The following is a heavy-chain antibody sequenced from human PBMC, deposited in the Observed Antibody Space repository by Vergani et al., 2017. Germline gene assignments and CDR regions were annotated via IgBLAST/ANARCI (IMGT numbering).Heavy chain of an antibody. V-gene: IGHV1-18*01. CDR2: ISAYNGNT. Sequence: QVQLVQSGAEVKKPGASVKVSCKASGYTFTSYGISWVRQAHGQGLEWMGWISAYNGNTNYAQKLQGRVTMTTDTSTSTAYMELRSLRSDDTAVYYCARVRITIFGVVILDLDYWGQGTLVTVSS. D-gene: IGHD3-3*01. J-gene: IGHJ4*02. CDR3: ARVRITIFGVVILDLDY. CDR1: GYTFTSYG.